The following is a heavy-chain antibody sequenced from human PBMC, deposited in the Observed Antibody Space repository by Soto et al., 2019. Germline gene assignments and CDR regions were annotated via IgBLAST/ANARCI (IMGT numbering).Heavy chain of an antibody. CDR2: INTGNGNT. J-gene: IGHJ4*02. Sequence: ASVKVSCKTSGYTFTLYTIHWVRQAPGQRLEWMGWINTGNGNTKFSQRFQGRVTMSSATSASTAYMELSSLTSEDTAVYYCAKLGGGYIFGPYLDFWGQGTLVTVSS. D-gene: IGHD5-18*01. CDR1: GYTFTLYT. V-gene: IGHV1-3*04. CDR3: AKLGGGYIFGPYLDF.